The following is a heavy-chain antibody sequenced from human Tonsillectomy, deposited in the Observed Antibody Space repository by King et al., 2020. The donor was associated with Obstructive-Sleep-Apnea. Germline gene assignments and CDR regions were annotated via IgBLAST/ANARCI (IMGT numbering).Heavy chain of an antibody. Sequence: QLVQSGGGLVQPGRSLRLSCASSGFTFDDYAMHWVRQAPGKGLEWVSGFSGYSGSIAYADFVHGRFTISRDNAKNSLYRQMNSLRAEDTALYYCAKGPISGNYYGGSFDYWGQGTLVTVSS. D-gene: IGHD1-26*01. V-gene: IGHV3-9*01. CDR3: AKGPISGNYYGGSFDY. CDR1: GFTFDDYA. CDR2: FSGYSGSI. J-gene: IGHJ4*02.